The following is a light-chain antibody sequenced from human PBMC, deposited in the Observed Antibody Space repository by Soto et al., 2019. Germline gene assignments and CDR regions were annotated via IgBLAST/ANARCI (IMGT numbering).Light chain of an antibody. CDR1: NSDVGGYNF. V-gene: IGLV2-14*03. Sequence: QSALTQPASVSGSPGQSITNSCTGTNSDVGGYNFVSWYQQHPGKAPKLIIYEVSNRPSGVSNRFSGSRSGNTATLAISGLQAEDEADYYCKSYTSSNTLLFGGGTKLTVL. CDR2: EVS. J-gene: IGLJ2*01. CDR3: KSYTSSNTLL.